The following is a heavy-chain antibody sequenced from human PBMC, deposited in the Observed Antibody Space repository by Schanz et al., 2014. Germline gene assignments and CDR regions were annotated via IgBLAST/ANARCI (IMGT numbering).Heavy chain of an antibody. V-gene: IGHV3-11*06. CDR1: GFTFRDYY. CDR2: ISSGSSYA. Sequence: QVQLVESGGGLVKPGGSLRLSCAASGFTFRDYYMSWIRQAPGKGLEWVSDISSGSSYANYADSVKGRFTMSRDNSKNTLYLQMNSLRAEDTAVYYCARANCRRKINFDYWGRGTLVTVSS. D-gene: IGHD2-21*01. J-gene: IGHJ4*02. CDR3: ARANCRRKINFDY.